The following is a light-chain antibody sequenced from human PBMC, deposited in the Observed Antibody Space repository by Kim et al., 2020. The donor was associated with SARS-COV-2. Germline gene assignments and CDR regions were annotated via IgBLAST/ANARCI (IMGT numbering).Light chain of an antibody. CDR2: DVN. Sequence: GQSITISCTGTSSDVGGYDYVSWYQQHPGKAPKVMIYDVNKRPSGVSNRFSGSKSGNRASLTISGLQAEDEADYYCSSYTSSSTVVFGGGTRLTVL. CDR1: SSDVGGYDY. J-gene: IGLJ2*01. CDR3: SSYTSSSTVV. V-gene: IGLV2-14*04.